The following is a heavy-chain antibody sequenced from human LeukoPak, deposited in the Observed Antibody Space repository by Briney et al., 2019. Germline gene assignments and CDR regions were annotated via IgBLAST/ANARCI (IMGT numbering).Heavy chain of an antibody. V-gene: IGHV1-8*03. J-gene: IGHJ4*02. CDR3: ARDMDSGPDFFDY. Sequence: ASVKVSCKASGYTFTSYGISWVRQATGQGLECMGWMNPNSGNTGYAQKFQGRVTITRNTSISTAYMELSRLRSDDTAVYYCARDMDSGPDFFDYWGLGTLVTVSS. D-gene: IGHD1-26*01. CDR2: MNPNSGNT. CDR1: GYTFTSYG.